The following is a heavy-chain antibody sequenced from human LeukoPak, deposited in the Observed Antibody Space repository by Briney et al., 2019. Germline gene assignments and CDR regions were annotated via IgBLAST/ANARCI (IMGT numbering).Heavy chain of an antibody. D-gene: IGHD3-22*01. Sequence: GGSLRLSCAASGFTFSSYAMSWVRQAPGKGLEWVSAISGSGGSTYYADSVKGRFTISRDNSKNTLYLQMNSLRAEDTAVYYCAKDAYYYDSSGYYRAFDIWGQGTMVTVSS. CDR2: ISGSGGST. J-gene: IGHJ3*02. V-gene: IGHV3-23*01. CDR1: GFTFSSYA. CDR3: AKDAYYYDSSGYYRAFDI.